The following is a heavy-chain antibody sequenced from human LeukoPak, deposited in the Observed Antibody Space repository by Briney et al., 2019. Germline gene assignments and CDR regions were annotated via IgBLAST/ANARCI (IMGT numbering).Heavy chain of an antibody. CDR2: INHSGST. V-gene: IGHV4-34*01. CDR3: ARERMVRGVITRVY. J-gene: IGHJ4*02. D-gene: IGHD3-10*01. CDR1: GGSFSGYY. Sequence: SETLSLTCAVYGGSFSGYYWSWIRQPPGKGLEWIGEINHSGSTNYNPFLKSRVTISVDTSKNQFSLKLSSVTAADTAVYYCARERMVRGVITRVYWGQGTLATVSS.